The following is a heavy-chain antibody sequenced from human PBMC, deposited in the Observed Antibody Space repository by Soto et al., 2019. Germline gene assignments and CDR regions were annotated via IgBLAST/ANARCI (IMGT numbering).Heavy chain of an antibody. D-gene: IGHD2-2*02. CDR2: ISGSRGTT. CDR1: GFTFSDYA. Sequence: EVQLLESGGGLIQPEGSLXLSCVASGFTFSDYAMSWVRXAPXXXXXWISAISGSRGTTYYADSVKGRFTISRDNSKSTLYLQMNSLSAXXXXVXXXXXXPXXXXTSCXTYYYDMDVWGQGTTVTVSS. J-gene: IGHJ6*02. CDR3: XXXPXXXXTSCXTYYYDMDV. V-gene: IGHV3-23*01.